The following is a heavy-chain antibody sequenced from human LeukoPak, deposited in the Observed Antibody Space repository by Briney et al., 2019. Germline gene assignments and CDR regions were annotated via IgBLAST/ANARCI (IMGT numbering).Heavy chain of an antibody. CDR3: ARLLYCSSTSCYDY. CDR1: AGSFSGYY. J-gene: IGHJ4*02. CDR2: INHSGST. V-gene: IGHV4-34*01. D-gene: IGHD2-2*01. Sequence: SETLSLTCAVYAGSFSGYYWSWIRQPPGKGLEWIGEINHSGSTNYNPSLKSRVTISVDTSKNQFSLKLSSVTAADTAVYYCARLLYCSSTSCYDYWGQGTLVTVSS.